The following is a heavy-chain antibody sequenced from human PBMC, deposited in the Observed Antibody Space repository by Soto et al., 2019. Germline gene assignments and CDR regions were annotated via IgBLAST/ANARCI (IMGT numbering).Heavy chain of an antibody. J-gene: IGHJ6*02. V-gene: IGHV3-23*01. CDR1: GFTFSSYA. D-gene: IGHD1-1*01. CDR2: ISGSGGST. Sequence: GGSLRLSCAASGFTFSSYAMSWVRQAPGKGLEWVSAISGSGGSTYYADSVKGRFTISRDNSKNTLYPQMNSLRAEDTAVYYCAKDRTTGTTEYYYYYGMDVWGQGTTVTVSS. CDR3: AKDRTTGTTEYYYYYGMDV.